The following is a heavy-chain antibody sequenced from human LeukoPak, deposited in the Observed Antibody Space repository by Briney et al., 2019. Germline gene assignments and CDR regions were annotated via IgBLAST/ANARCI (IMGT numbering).Heavy chain of an antibody. Sequence: GASVEVSCTAFGYTFTTYGINWVRQAPGQGLEWMGWIGPYNINTHYAQKVQGRVTMTTDTSTSTAYMERRSLRSDDTAVYYCARTRDCSKTNCYVMDPWGQGTLVTVSS. D-gene: IGHD2-2*01. CDR1: GYTFTTYG. V-gene: IGHV1-18*04. CDR2: IGPYNINT. J-gene: IGHJ5*02. CDR3: ARTRDCSKTNCYVMDP.